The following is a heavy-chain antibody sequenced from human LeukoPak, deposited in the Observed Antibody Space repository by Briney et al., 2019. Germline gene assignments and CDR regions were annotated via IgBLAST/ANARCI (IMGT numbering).Heavy chain of an antibody. D-gene: IGHD6-13*01. CDR1: GFTFTSYS. V-gene: IGHV3-21*01. J-gene: IGHJ5*02. CDR3: ARAGSSWYWFDP. Sequence: GGSLRLSCAASGFTFTSYSMNWVRQAPGKGLEWVSSISSSSSYIYYADSVKGRFTISRDNAKNSLYLQMNSLRAEDTAVYYCARAGSSWYWFDPWGQGTLVTVSS. CDR2: ISSSSSYI.